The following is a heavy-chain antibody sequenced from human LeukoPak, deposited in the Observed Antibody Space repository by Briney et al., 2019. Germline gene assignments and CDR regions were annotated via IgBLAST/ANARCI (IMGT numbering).Heavy chain of an antibody. Sequence: TGGSLRLSCVGSVFTFSSYAMTWVRQAPGQGLKWVSAISGSGLTPYYADSVKGRFAISRYNSNSTLSLQMNSLRAEDTAIYYCAKGVVDYYDSSGYYPSDLWGQGTLVTVSS. J-gene: IGHJ5*02. D-gene: IGHD3-22*01. CDR2: ISGSGLTP. V-gene: IGHV3-23*01. CDR1: VFTFSSYA. CDR3: AKGVVDYYDSSGYYPSDL.